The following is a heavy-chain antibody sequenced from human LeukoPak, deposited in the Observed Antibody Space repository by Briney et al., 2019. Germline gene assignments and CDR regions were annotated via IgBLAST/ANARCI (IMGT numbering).Heavy chain of an antibody. J-gene: IGHJ4*02. CDR2: IYNSGST. CDR3: ARSYDTNFDY. D-gene: IGHD3-3*01. Sequence: SETLSLTCTVSGGSVSSSGYYWNWIRQSPGKGLEWIGYIYNSGSTSYNPSLKSRVTISVDLSKNLFSLKLSSVTAADTAVYYCARSYDTNFDYWGQGTLVTVSS. V-gene: IGHV4-61*08. CDR1: GGSVSSSGYY.